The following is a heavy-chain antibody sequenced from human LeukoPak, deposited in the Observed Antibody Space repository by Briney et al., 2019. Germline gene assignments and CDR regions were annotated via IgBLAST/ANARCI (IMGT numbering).Heavy chain of an antibody. CDR2: INTDGSST. CDR3: ARVATYYDSSGYNSGYFDY. D-gene: IGHD3-22*01. CDR1: GFTFSSYW. J-gene: IGHJ4*02. Sequence: GGSLRLSCAASGFTFSSYWMHWVRQAPGKGLVWVSRINTDGSSTTYADSVKGRFTNSRDNAKNTLYLQMNSLRAEDTAVYYCARVATYYDSSGYNSGYFDYWGQGTLVTVSS. V-gene: IGHV3-74*01.